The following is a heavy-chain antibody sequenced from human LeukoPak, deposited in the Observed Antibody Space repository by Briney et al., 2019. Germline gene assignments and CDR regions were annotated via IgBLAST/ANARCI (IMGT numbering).Heavy chain of an antibody. V-gene: IGHV4-31*03. J-gene: IGHJ4*01. CDR2: IYYSGST. CDR3: ARGQVVTATTHYPLIDY. Sequence: SETLSLTCTVSGGSISSGGYYWSWIRQHPGKGLEWIGYIYYSGSTYYNPSLKSRVTISVDTSKNQFSLKLSSVTAADTAVYYCARGQVVTATTHYPLIDYWGHGTLVTVSS. D-gene: IGHD2-15*01. CDR1: GGSISSGGYY.